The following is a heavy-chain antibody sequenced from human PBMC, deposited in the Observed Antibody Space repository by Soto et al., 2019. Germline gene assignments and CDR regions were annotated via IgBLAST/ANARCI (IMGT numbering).Heavy chain of an antibody. Sequence: QVQLVQSGAEVKKPGSSVKVSCKASGGTFSSYAISWVRQAPGQGLEWMGGIIPIFGTANYAQKFQGRVTITADESTSTAYRELSSLRSEDTAVYYCARTPMVRGVIIGSWFDPWGQGTLVTVSS. CDR1: GGTFSSYA. CDR3: ARTPMVRGVIIGSWFDP. J-gene: IGHJ5*02. CDR2: IIPIFGTA. V-gene: IGHV1-69*01. D-gene: IGHD3-10*01.